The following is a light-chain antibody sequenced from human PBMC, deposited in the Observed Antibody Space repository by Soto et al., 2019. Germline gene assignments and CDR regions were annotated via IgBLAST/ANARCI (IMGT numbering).Light chain of an antibody. Sequence: PGDRATLSCRASQSVNSNYLAWYQRKPGQAPRLLIYGASNRATDIPYRFSASGSGTDFTLTITRLAAEDFAVYYCQQYDSTPPTFGQGTKVEVK. V-gene: IGKV3-20*01. CDR2: GAS. CDR3: QQYDSTPPT. J-gene: IGKJ1*01. CDR1: QSVNSNY.